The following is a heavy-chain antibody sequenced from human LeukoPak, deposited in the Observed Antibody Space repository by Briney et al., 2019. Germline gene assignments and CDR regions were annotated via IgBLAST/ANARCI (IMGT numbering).Heavy chain of an antibody. Sequence: GGSLRLSCAASGFTFSSYWMSWVRQAPGKGLEWVANIKQDGSVIHYVGSVKGRFTISRDNAKNSLYLQMNSLRAEDTAVYYCATSSDAPGNYWGQGTLVTVSS. CDR3: ATSSDAPGNY. D-gene: IGHD2-2*01. CDR1: GFTFSSYW. CDR2: IKQDGSVI. J-gene: IGHJ4*02. V-gene: IGHV3-7*01.